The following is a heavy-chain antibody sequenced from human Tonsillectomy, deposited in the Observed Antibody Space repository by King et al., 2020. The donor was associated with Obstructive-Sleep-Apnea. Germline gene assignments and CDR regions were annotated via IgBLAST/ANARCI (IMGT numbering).Heavy chain of an antibody. Sequence: VKLMESGGGLVQPGRSLRLSCEASGFSFDDRAMNWVRQAPGKGLEWVSGITWNSGRMGYADSVKGRFTISRDNARNSLYLQMNNLRPEDTALYYCATIVGTIYWGQGTLVTVSS. J-gene: IGHJ4*02. CDR3: ATIVGTIY. CDR1: GFSFDDRA. CDR2: ITWNSGRM. D-gene: IGHD1-26*01. V-gene: IGHV3-9*01.